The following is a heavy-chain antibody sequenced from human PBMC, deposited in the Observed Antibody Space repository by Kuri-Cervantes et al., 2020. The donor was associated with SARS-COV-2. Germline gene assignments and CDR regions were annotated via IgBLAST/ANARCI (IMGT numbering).Heavy chain of an antibody. V-gene: IGHV1-69*13. CDR1: GGTFSSYA. CDR2: IIPIFGTA. D-gene: IGHD3-10*01. CDR3: ARSNYGSGSPYRPGAYYYYMAV. Sequence: SVKVSCKASGGTFSSYAISWVRQAPGQGLEWMGGIIPIFGTANYAQKFQGRVTITADESTSTAYMELSSLRSEDTAVYYCARSNYGSGSPYRPGAYYYYMAVWGKGNTVTVSS. J-gene: IGHJ6*03.